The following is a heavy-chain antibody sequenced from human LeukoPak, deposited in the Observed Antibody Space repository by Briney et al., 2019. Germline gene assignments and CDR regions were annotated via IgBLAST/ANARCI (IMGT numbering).Heavy chain of an antibody. D-gene: IGHD5-18*01. CDR1: GYRFTSYW. Sequence: GESLKISCKGSGYRFTSYWIGWVRQLPGKGVGWMGIIYPGDSETRYSPSFHGQVTISADKSITTAYLKWNSLMASDTAMYYCARWLRGRRGYSYGYDYFDYWGQGTLVTVSS. V-gene: IGHV5-51*01. CDR2: IYPGDSET. J-gene: IGHJ4*02. CDR3: ARWLRGRRGYSYGYDYFDY.